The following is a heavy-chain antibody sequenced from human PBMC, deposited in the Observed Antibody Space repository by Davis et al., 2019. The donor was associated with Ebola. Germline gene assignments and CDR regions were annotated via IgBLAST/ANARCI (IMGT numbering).Heavy chain of an antibody. V-gene: IGHV3-13*01. CDR1: GFTFSSYD. J-gene: IGHJ4*02. CDR3: ARDQFAGTTRPYYFDY. Sequence: GESLKISCAASGFTFSSYDMHWVRQATGKGLEWVSAIGTAGDTYYPGSVKGRFTISRENAKNSLYLQMNSLRAGDTAVYYCARDQFAGTTRPYYFDYWGQGTLVTVSS. CDR2: IGTAGDT. D-gene: IGHD1-7*01.